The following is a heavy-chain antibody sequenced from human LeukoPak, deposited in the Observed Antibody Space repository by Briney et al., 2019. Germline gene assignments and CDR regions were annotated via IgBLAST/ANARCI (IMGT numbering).Heavy chain of an antibody. CDR1: GYTLTNFD. Sequence: ASVKVSCKASGYTLTNFDINWVRQAPGQGLEWMGWISAYNGNTDYAQKLQGRVTMTTDTSTSTAYMELRSLRSDDTAVYYCARRYCSGGSCYNDYWGQGTLVTVSS. V-gene: IGHV1-18*01. J-gene: IGHJ4*02. D-gene: IGHD2-15*01. CDR3: ARRYCSGGSCYNDY. CDR2: ISAYNGNT.